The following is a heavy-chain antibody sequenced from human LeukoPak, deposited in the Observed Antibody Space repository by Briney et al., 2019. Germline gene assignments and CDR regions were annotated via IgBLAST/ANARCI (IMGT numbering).Heavy chain of an antibody. J-gene: IGHJ6*03. CDR2: IRYDGSNK. Sequence: GGSLRLSCAASGFTFSSYGMHWVRQAPGKGLEWVAFIRYDGSNKYYADSVKGRFTISRDNSKNTLYLQMNSLRAEDTAVYYCAKVRRYGSGSYYMDVWGKGTTVTISS. CDR1: GFTFSSYG. D-gene: IGHD3-10*01. V-gene: IGHV3-30*02. CDR3: AKVRRYGSGSYYMDV.